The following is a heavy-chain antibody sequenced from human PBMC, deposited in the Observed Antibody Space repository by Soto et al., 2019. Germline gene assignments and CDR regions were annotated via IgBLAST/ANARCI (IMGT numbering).Heavy chain of an antibody. CDR2: IYPGDSDT. Sequence: EVQLVQSGAEVKKPGESLTISCKGSGYNFNTYWIGWVRQMPGKGLECMGIIYPGDSDTRYSPSFQGRVTISVDKSISTAYLQLTSLKASDTAIYYCARPLLDYWYFDLWGRGTLVSVSS. CDR3: ARPLLDYWYFDL. CDR1: GYNFNTYW. J-gene: IGHJ2*01. D-gene: IGHD1-26*01. V-gene: IGHV5-51*03.